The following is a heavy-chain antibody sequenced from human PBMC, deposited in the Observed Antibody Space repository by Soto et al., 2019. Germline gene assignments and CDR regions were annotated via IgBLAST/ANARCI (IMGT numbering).Heavy chain of an antibody. CDR3: AREAPRTDYYDFWSGYYKGAYYFDY. CDR2: IYYSGST. V-gene: IGHV4-59*01. J-gene: IGHJ4*02. CDR1: GGSISSYY. D-gene: IGHD3-3*01. Sequence: PSETLSLTCTVSGGSISSYYWSWIRQPPGKGLEWIGYIYYSGSTNYNPSLKSRVTISVDTSKNQFSLKLSSVTAADTAVYYCAREAPRTDYYDFWSGYYKGAYYFDYWGQGTLVTVSS.